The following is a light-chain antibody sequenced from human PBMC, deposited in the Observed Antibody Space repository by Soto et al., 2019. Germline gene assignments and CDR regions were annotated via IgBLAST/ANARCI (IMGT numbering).Light chain of an antibody. CDR3: YSYAGTNTHV. J-gene: IGLJ1*01. CDR2: DVT. V-gene: IGLV2-11*01. CDR1: SSDVGGFNS. Sequence: ALTQPRSVSGSPGQSVTISCTGTSSDVGGFNSVSWYQHHPDKVPKLMIYDVTKRPSGVPFRFSGSKSGNTASLTISGLQADDEADYYCYSYAGTNTHVFGTGTKVT.